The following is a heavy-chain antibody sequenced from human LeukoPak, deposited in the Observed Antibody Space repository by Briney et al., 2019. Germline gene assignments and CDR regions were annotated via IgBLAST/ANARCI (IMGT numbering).Heavy chain of an antibody. CDR2: INAGNGNT. CDR3: ARDQRDVVAY. J-gene: IGHJ4*02. Sequence: ASVKVSCKASGCTFTSYAMHWVRQAPGQRLEWMGWINAGNGNTKYSQKFQGRVTITRDTSARTAYMELSSLRSEDTVVYYCARDQRDVVAYWGQGTLVTVSS. D-gene: IGHD2-2*01. V-gene: IGHV1-3*01. CDR1: GCTFTSYA.